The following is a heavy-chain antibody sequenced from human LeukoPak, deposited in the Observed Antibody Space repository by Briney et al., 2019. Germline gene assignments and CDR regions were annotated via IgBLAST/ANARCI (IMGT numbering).Heavy chain of an antibody. CDR3: ARQGYYYDSSGYYLIDY. V-gene: IGHV4-34*01. D-gene: IGHD3-22*01. Sequence: KPSETLSLTCAVYGGSFSGYYWSWIRQPPGKGLEWIGEINHSGSTNYNPSLKSRATISVDTSKNQFSLKLSSVTAADTAVYYCARQGYYYDSSGYYLIDYWGQGTLVTVSS. CDR1: GGSFSGYY. J-gene: IGHJ4*02. CDR2: INHSGST.